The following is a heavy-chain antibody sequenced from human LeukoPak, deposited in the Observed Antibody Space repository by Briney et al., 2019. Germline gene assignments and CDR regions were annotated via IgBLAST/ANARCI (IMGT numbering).Heavy chain of an antibody. J-gene: IGHJ2*01. D-gene: IGHD1-14*01. V-gene: IGHV3-21*01. CDR2: ISSTSGYI. CDR1: GFTFSTYA. Sequence: GGSLRLSCAASGFTFSTYAVSWVRQAPGKGLEWVSSISSTSGYIYYADSMKGRFTISRDNAENSLYLQMNSLRPEDTAVYYCARVLTGWYFDLWGRGTLVTVSS. CDR3: ARVLTGWYFDL.